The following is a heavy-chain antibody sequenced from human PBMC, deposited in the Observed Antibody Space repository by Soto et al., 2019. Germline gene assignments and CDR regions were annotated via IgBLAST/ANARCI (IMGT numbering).Heavy chain of an antibody. D-gene: IGHD6-19*01. CDR2: IKHDGSES. Sequence: EVQLVESGGGLVQPGGSLRLSCAASGFTFSSYWMTWVRQATGKALEWLANIKHDGSESNYVDSVKGRFTISRDNAENSVYLQMNSLRVEDTAVYYCTRGSGWSYYWGRGTLVTVSS. CDR1: GFTFSSYW. J-gene: IGHJ4*02. V-gene: IGHV3-7*04. CDR3: TRGSGWSYY.